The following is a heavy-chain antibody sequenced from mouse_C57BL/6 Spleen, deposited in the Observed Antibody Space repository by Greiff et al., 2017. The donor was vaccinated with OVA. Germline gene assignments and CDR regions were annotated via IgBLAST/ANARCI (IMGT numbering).Heavy chain of an antibody. CDR2: IDPEDGET. J-gene: IGHJ3*01. CDR3: ARWGDSFAN. V-gene: IGHV14-2*01. D-gene: IGHD2-13*01. Sequence: EVQVVESGAELVKPGASVKLSCTASGFNIKDYYMHWVKQRTEQGLEWIGRIDPEDGETKYASKFQGKATITADTSSNTAYLQLSRLTSEDTDVYYCARWGDSFANWGQGTLVTVSA. CDR1: GFNIKDYY.